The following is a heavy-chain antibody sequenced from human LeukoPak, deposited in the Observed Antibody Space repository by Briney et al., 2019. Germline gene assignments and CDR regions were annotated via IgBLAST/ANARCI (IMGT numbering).Heavy chain of an antibody. CDR2: ISSSSSTI. D-gene: IGHD1-7*01. CDR1: GFTFSTYS. V-gene: IGHV3-48*04. CDR3: ARRPSSVAGTMFDI. J-gene: IGHJ3*02. Sequence: GGSLRLSCAASGFTFSTYSMNWVRQAPGKGLEWVSYISSSSSTIYYADSVKGRFTISRDNAKNSLYLQMNSLRAEDTAVYYCARRPSSVAGTMFDIWGQGTMVTVSS.